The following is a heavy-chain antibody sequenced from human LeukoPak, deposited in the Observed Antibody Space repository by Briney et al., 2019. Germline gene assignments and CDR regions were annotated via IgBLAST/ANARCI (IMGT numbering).Heavy chain of an antibody. Sequence: PGGSLRLSCGASGFTFSDYYMSWIRQAPGKGLEWVSYISSSGSTIYYADSVKGRFTISRDNAKNSLYLQMNSLRAEDTAVYYCARETRWLQLPDWFDPWGQGTLVTVSS. CDR1: GFTFSDYY. V-gene: IGHV3-11*04. CDR2: ISSSGSTI. D-gene: IGHD5-24*01. CDR3: ARETRWLQLPDWFDP. J-gene: IGHJ5*02.